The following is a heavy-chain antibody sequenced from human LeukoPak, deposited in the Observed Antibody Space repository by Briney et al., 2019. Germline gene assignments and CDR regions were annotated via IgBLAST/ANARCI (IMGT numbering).Heavy chain of an antibody. D-gene: IGHD2-15*01. CDR3: AKTLGYCSGGSCFSRFYFDY. CDR1: GFTFSSYA. J-gene: IGHJ4*02. V-gene: IGHV3-23*01. Sequence: GGSLRLSCAASGFTFSSYAMSWVRQAPGKGLEWVSAISGSGGSTYYADSVKGRFTISRDNSKNTLYLQMNSLRAEDTAVYYCAKTLGYCSGGSCFSRFYFDYWGQGTLVTVSS. CDR2: ISGSGGST.